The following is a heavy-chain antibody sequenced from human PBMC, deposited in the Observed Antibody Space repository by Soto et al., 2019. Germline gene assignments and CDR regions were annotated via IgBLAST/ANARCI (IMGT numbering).Heavy chain of an antibody. CDR1: GYSFTSYW. J-gene: IGHJ4*02. CDR2: IDPSDSYT. CDR3: ARRQPAAGDNALTFDY. V-gene: IGHV5-10-1*01. Sequence: EVQLVQSGAEVKKPGESLRISCKGSGYSFTSYWISWVRQMPGKGLEWMGRIDPSDSYTNYSPSFQGHVTISADKSISTAYLQWSSLKASDTAMYYCARRQPAAGDNALTFDYWGQGTLVTVSS. D-gene: IGHD6-13*01.